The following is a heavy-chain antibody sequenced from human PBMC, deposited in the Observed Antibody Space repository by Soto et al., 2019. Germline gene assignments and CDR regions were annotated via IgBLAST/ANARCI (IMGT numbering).Heavy chain of an antibody. Sequence: VVSLSLSCAAPGFNFNIHTFLWLRQVPGEGLEWVAVMSPGGNNQYYADSVKGRFTISRDTSKSTLYLQMTSLRPEDTAVYYCASGAAFYYDTSRYWGQGTLVTVSS. CDR1: GFNFNIHT. CDR3: ASGAAFYYDTSRY. D-gene: IGHD3-22*01. J-gene: IGHJ4*02. V-gene: IGHV3-30-3*01. CDR2: MSPGGNNQ.